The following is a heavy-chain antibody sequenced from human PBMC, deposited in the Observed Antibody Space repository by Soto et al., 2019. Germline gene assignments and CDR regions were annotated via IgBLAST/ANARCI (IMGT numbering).Heavy chain of an antibody. Sequence: ASVKVSCKASGYIFTGYYMHWVRQAPGQGLEWMGWINPNSGDTNYTQKFQGWVTMTRDTSISTAYMELSRLRSDDTAVYYCATSRIGIAVAGETEYYFDYWGQGTPVTVSS. J-gene: IGHJ4*02. CDR3: ATSRIGIAVAGETEYYFDY. CDR2: INPNSGDT. D-gene: IGHD6-19*01. CDR1: GYIFTGYY. V-gene: IGHV1-2*04.